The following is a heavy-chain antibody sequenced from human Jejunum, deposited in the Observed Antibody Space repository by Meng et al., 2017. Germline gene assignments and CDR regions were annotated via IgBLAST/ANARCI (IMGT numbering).Heavy chain of an antibody. V-gene: IGHV3-7*01. CDR1: GFTFSSYW. J-gene: IGHJ4*02. Sequence: GGSLRLSCAASGFTFSSYWMSWVRQAPGKGLEWVANIRLGGSEKYYVDSVKGQFTISRDNAKNSLYLKMNSMRAKDTAVYYCAREEYDFLSGYSRSFDYWGQGTLVTVSS. CDR3: AREEYDFLSGYSRSFDY. D-gene: IGHD3-3*01. CDR2: IRLGGSEK.